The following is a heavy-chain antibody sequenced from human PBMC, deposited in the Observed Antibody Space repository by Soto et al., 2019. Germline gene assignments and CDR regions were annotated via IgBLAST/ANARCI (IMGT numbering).Heavy chain of an antibody. D-gene: IGHD6-13*01. CDR3: AKAIQGYSSSWSLYYSYAMDV. CDR1: GFTFDDYA. V-gene: IGHV3-43*02. CDR2: ISGDGGST. J-gene: IGHJ6*02. Sequence: GGSLRLSCAASGFTFDDYAMHWVRQAPGKGLEWVSLISGDGGSTYYADSVKGRFTISRDNSKNSLYLQMNSLRTEDTALYYCAKAIQGYSSSWSLYYSYAMDVWGQGTTVTVSS.